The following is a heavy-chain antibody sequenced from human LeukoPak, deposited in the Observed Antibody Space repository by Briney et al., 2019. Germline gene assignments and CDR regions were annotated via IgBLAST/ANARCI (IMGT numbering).Heavy chain of an antibody. CDR1: GFTFSSYG. V-gene: IGHV3-30*19. D-gene: IGHD6-13*01. CDR2: ISYDGSNK. J-gene: IGHJ4*02. Sequence: GRSLRLSCAASGFTFSSYGMHWVRQAPGKGLEWVAVISYDGSNKYYADSVKGRFTISRDNSKNTLYLQMNSLRAEDTAVYYCARRIAAAGAYYFDYWGQGTLVTVSS. CDR3: ARRIAAAGAYYFDY.